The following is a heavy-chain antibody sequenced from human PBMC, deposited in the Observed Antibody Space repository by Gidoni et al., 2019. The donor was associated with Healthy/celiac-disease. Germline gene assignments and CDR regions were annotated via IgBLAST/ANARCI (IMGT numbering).Heavy chain of an antibody. CDR3: ARDPGELPNYYDGMDV. V-gene: IGHV3-30*04. CDR2: ISYDGSNK. J-gene: IGHJ6*02. Sequence: QAPGKGLEWVAVISYDGSNKYYADSVKGRFTISRDNSKNTLYLQMNSLRAEDTAVYYCARDPGELPNYYDGMDVWGQGTTVTVSS. D-gene: IGHD1-7*01.